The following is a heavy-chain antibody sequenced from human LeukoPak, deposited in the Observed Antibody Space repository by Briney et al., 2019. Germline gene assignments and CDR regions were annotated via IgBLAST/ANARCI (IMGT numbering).Heavy chain of an antibody. D-gene: IGHD6-19*01. CDR1: GYTFTGYY. Sequence: ASVKVSCKASGYTFTGYYMHWVRQAPGQGLEWMGWINPNSGGTNYAQKFQGRVTMTRDTSISTAYMELSRLRSDDTAVYYCARPLWGSSGWNSDIAYWGQGTLVTVSS. CDR2: INPNSGGT. J-gene: IGHJ4*02. V-gene: IGHV1-2*02. CDR3: ARPLWGSSGWNSDIAY.